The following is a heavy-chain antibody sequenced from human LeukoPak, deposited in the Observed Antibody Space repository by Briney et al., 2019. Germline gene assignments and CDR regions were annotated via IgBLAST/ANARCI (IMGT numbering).Heavy chain of an antibody. CDR2: IYYSGST. Sequence: SETLSLTCTVSGGSISSGGYYWSWLRQHPGKGLEWIGYIYYSGSTYYNPSLKSRVTISVDTSKNQFSLKLSSVTAADTAVYYCARVNWGSSLLDYWGQGTLVTVSS. CDR3: ARVNWGSSLLDY. CDR1: GGSISSGGYY. J-gene: IGHJ4*02. V-gene: IGHV4-31*03. D-gene: IGHD7-27*01.